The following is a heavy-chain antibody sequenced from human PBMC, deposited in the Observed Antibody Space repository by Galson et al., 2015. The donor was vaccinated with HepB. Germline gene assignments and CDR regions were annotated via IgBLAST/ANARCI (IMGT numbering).Heavy chain of an antibody. J-gene: IGHJ4*02. Sequence: SETLSLTCTVSGGSISSYYWSWIRQPPGKGLEWIGYIYYSGSTNYNPSLKSRVTISVDTSKNQFSLKLSSVTAADTAVYYCARESRDYGVFYWGQGTLVTVSS. V-gene: IGHV4-59*01. CDR1: GGSISSYY. CDR2: IYYSGST. CDR3: ARESRDYGVFY. D-gene: IGHD4-17*01.